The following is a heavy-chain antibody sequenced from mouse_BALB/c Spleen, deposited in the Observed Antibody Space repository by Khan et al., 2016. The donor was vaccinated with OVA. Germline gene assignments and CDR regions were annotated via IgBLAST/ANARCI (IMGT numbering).Heavy chain of an antibody. V-gene: IGHV3-1*02. Sequence: EVQLQESGPDLVKPSQSLSLTCTVTGYSITSGYSWHWIRQFPGNKLEWMGYIHYSGSPNYNPSLKSRISITRDTSKHPFFLQLNSVTTEDTATYDCARGGRYGNYWFAYWGQGTLVTVSA. CDR1: GYSITSGYS. J-gene: IGHJ3*01. CDR3: ARGGRYGNYWFAY. CDR2: IHYSGSP. D-gene: IGHD2-1*01.